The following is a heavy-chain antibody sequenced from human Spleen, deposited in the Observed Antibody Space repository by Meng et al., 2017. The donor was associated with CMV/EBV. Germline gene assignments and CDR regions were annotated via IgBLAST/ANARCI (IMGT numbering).Heavy chain of an antibody. D-gene: IGHD6-25*01. CDR1: GFTVSSKY. CDR2: IYGEHSR. CDR3: ARGWGRGLGGYYFDY. J-gene: IGHJ4*02. Sequence: GGSLRLSCAASGFTVSSKYMGWARQAPGKGLEWVAVIYGEHSRYYSDSVKGRFSISRDNSKNTVYLEMSTLRAEDTAIYYCARGWGRGLGGYYFDYWGQGTLVTVSS. V-gene: IGHV3-53*01.